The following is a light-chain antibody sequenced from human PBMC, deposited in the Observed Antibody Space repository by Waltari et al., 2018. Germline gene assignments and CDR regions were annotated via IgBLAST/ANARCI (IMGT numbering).Light chain of an antibody. Sequence: EIVLTQSPGTLSLSPGERATLPCSASQRVTRTLAWYQQKPGQAPRLLIYGASNRATGIPDRFSGSGSGTDFSLTISRLEPEDFAVYYCQHYLRLPATFGQGTKVEIK. V-gene: IGKV3-20*01. CDR3: QHYLRLPAT. CDR2: GAS. CDR1: QRVTRT. J-gene: IGKJ1*01.